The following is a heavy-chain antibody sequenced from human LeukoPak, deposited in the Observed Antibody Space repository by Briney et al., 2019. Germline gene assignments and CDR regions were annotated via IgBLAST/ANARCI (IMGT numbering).Heavy chain of an antibody. D-gene: IGHD1-7*01. CDR3: ARGNWNYPFDY. CDR2: IYSGTST. CDR1: GFTVSSNY. J-gene: IGHJ4*02. V-gene: IGHV3-53*01. Sequence: GGSLRLSCAASGFTVSSNYMSWVRQAPGKGLEWVSVIYSGTSTYYADSVKGRFTISRDNSKNTLYLQMNSLRAEDTAVYYCARGNWNYPFDYWGQGALVTVSS.